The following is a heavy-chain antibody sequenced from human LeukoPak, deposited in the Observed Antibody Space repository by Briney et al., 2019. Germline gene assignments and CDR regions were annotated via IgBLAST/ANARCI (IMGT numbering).Heavy chain of an antibody. V-gene: IGHV3-53*01. Sequence: PGGSLRLSCAASGFTVSSNYMSWVRQAPGKGLEWVSVIYSGGSTYYADSVKGRFTISRDNSKNTLYLQMNSLRAEDTAVYYCAKDLSGSYLDIDYWGQGTLVTVSS. CDR2: IYSGGST. CDR3: AKDLSGSYLDIDY. D-gene: IGHD1-26*01. CDR1: GFTVSSNY. J-gene: IGHJ4*02.